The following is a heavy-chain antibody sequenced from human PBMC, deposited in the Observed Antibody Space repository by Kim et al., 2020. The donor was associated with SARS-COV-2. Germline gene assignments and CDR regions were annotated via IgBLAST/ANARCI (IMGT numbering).Heavy chain of an antibody. CDR1: GFTFSSFS. Sequence: GGSLRLSFAASGFTFSSFSIHWVRQAPGKGLEWVAVISYDGSNEYYADSVKGRFTISRDNSKNTLYLQMNSLRPEDTAVYYCARDTYYYDGHSFWSFDYWGQGTLVTVSS. V-gene: IGHV3-30*04. J-gene: IGHJ4*02. CDR2: ISYDGSNE. D-gene: IGHD3-22*01. CDR3: ARDTYYYDGHSFWSFDY.